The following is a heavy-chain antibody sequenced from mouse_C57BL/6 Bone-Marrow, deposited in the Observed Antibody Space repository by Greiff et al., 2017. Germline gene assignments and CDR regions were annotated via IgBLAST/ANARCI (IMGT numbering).Heavy chain of an antibody. Sequence: VQLQQPGAELVKPGASVKLSCKASGYTFTSYWMQWVKQRPGQGLEWIGEIDPSDSYTNYNQKFKGKATLTVDTSSSTAYMQLSSLTSEDSAVYYCATPISTVPDAMDYWGQGTSVTVSS. D-gene: IGHD1-1*01. J-gene: IGHJ4*01. CDR1: GYTFTSYW. CDR2: IDPSDSYT. V-gene: IGHV1-50*01. CDR3: ATPISTVPDAMDY.